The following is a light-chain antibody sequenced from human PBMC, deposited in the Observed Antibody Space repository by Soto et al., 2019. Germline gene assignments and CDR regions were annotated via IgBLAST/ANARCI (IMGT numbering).Light chain of an antibody. J-gene: IGKJ5*01. Sequence: EILLTQYPATLSFSPGERAPLSCRTSQSVSSYLAWYQQKPGQAPRLLIYDASNRATGIPARFSGSGSGTDFTLTISSLEPEDFAVYYCQQRSNWPPITFGQGILLEI. CDR3: QQRSNWPPIT. V-gene: IGKV3-11*01. CDR2: DAS. CDR1: QSVSSY.